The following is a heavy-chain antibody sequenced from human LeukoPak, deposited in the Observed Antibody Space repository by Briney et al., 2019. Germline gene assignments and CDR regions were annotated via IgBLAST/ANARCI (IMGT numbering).Heavy chain of an antibody. J-gene: IGHJ4*02. V-gene: IGHV3-48*03. CDR3: ARDMRPRYFDPFDY. D-gene: IGHD3-9*01. CDR2: ISSSGSTI. CDR1: GFTFSSYE. Sequence: GGSLRLSCAASGFTFSSYEMNWVRQAPGKGLEWVSYISSSGSTIYYADSVKGRFTISRDNAKNSLYLQMISLRAEDTAVYYCARDMRPRYFDPFDYWGQGTLVTVSS.